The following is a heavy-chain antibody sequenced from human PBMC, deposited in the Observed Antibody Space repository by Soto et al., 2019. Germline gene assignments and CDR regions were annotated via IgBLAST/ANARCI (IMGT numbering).Heavy chain of an antibody. V-gene: IGHV1-69*01. CDR1: GGTFNIFA. CDR2: IVPLSGTA. D-gene: IGHD2-15*01. CDR3: ASGVAVDRFEF. J-gene: IGHJ1*01. Sequence: QVQLVQSGAEVRKPGSSVKVSCQASGGTFNIFAFSWVRQAPGQGLQFVGGIVPLSGTAKSAQEFQDRVTFTVDESTSTIYMELRSLQSDDTAIFYCASGVAVDRFEFWGQGTLVTVSS.